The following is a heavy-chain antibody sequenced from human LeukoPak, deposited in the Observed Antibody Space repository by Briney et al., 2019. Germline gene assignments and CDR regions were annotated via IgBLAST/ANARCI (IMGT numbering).Heavy chain of an antibody. D-gene: IGHD4-17*01. CDR3: AKVAVPTVDFDY. Sequence: GGSLRLSCAASGFTFSDYYMSWIRQAPGKGLEWVSYISSSGSTIYYADSVKGRFTISRDNSKNTLYLQMNSLRAEDTAVYYCAKVAVPTVDFDYWGQGTLVTVSS. J-gene: IGHJ4*02. CDR2: ISSSGSTI. CDR1: GFTFSDYY. V-gene: IGHV3-11*04.